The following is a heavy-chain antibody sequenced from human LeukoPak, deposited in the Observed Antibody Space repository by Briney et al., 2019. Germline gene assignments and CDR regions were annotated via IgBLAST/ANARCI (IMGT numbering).Heavy chain of an antibody. CDR2: ISSSSSYI. Sequence: KPGGSLRLSCAASRFTFSSYSMNWVRQAPGEGLEWVSSISSSSSYIYYADSVKGRFTISRDNAKNSLYLQMNSLRAEDTAVYYCARPIDAGRYLDGSGVWVYWGQGTLVTVSS. J-gene: IGHJ4*02. V-gene: IGHV3-21*01. CDR1: RFTFSSYS. D-gene: IGHD3-10*01. CDR3: ARPIDAGRYLDGSGVWVY.